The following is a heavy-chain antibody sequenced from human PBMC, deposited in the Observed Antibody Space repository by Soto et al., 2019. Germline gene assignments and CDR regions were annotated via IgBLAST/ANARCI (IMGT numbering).Heavy chain of an antibody. V-gene: IGHV3-30*03. D-gene: IGHD6-13*01. Sequence: QVHLVESGGGVVQPGRSLRPSCAASGFVFSGFGMHWVRQAPGKGLEWVAVISEDGSKAYYADSVKGRFTISRDNSKSTLYLQMNSLEDEDTAVYYCARTAGGRVRGALDIWGQGTVVIVSS. CDR2: ISEDGSKA. CDR3: ARTAGGRVRGALDI. J-gene: IGHJ3*02. CDR1: GFVFSGFG.